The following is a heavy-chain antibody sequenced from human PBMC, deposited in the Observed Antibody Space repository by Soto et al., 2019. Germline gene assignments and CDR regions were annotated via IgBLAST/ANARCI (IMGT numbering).Heavy chain of an antibody. J-gene: IGHJ4*02. CDR2: IYYSGST. CDR1: GFSIISYY. V-gene: IGHV4-59*01. D-gene: IGHD4-17*01. Sequence: SETLSLTCTVSGFSIISYYWSWIRQPPGKGLEWIGYIYYSGSTNYNPSLKSRVTISVDTSKNQFSLKLSSVTAADTAVYYCARRYGASFDYWGQGTLVTVSS. CDR3: ARRYGASFDY.